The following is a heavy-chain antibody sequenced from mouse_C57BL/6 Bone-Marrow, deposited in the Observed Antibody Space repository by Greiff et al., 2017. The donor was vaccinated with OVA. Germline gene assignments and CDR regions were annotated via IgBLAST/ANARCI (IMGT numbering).Heavy chain of an antibody. V-gene: IGHV14-2*01. CDR1: GFNIKDYY. CDR3: ARSLPGAKGYFDY. CDR2: IDPEDGET. J-gene: IGHJ2*01. Sequence: EVQLQQSGAELVKPGASVKLSCTASGFNIKDYYMHWVKQRTEQGLEWIGRIDPEDGETKYAPKFKGKATITADTSSNTAYLQLSSLPSEDTAVYYCARSLPGAKGYFDYWGQGTTLTVSS.